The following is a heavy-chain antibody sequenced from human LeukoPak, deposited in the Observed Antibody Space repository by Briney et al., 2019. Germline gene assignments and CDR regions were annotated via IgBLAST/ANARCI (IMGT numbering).Heavy chain of an antibody. CDR1: GFTFSSYG. CDR2: ISYDGSNK. J-gene: IGHJ6*03. Sequence: GGSLRLSCAASGFTFSSYGMHWVRQAPGKGLEWVAVISYDGSNKYYADSVKGRFTISRDNSKNTLYLQMNSLRAEDTAVYYCARDGKRSTHCSGGSCYRPYYYYMDVWGKGTTVTVSS. CDR3: ARDGKRSTHCSGGSCYRPYYYYMDV. V-gene: IGHV3-30*03. D-gene: IGHD2-15*01.